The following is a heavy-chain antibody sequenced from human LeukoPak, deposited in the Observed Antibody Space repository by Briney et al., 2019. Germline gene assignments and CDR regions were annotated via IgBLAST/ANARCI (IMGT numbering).Heavy chain of an antibody. J-gene: IGHJ6*02. D-gene: IGHD3-10*01. Sequence: PGGSLRLSCAASGFTFSSYAMSWVRQAPGKGLVWVSRINSDGSSTSYADSVKGRFTISRDNAKNTLYLQMNSLRAEDTAVYYCARVSERTVRGVYYYYYGMDVWGQGTTVTVSS. CDR2: INSDGSST. CDR1: GFTFSSYA. CDR3: ARVSERTVRGVYYYYYGMDV. V-gene: IGHV3-74*01.